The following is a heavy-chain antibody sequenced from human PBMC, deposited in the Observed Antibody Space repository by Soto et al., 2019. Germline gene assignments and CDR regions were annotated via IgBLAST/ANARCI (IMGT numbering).Heavy chain of an antibody. CDR1: GGSIINGDYY. D-gene: IGHD3-9*01. V-gene: IGHV4-30-4*08. CDR3: ARDHYVSDILTDYGYDSGMGV. Sequence: NPSLTWTVSGGSIINGDYYRSWIRQTPGKGLECIGYIYYSGSTYYNPSLKSRVTISVDTSKNQFSLKLSSVTAADTAVYYCARDHYVSDILTDYGYDSGMGVWGQGTTVTVSS. J-gene: IGHJ6*02. CDR2: IYYSGST.